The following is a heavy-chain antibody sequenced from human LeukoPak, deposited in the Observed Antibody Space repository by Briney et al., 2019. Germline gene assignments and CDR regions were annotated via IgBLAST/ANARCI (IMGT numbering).Heavy chain of an antibody. Sequence: GGSLRLSCAASGFTFSSYAMHWVRQAPGKGLEWVAVISYDGSNKYYADSVKGRFTISRDNSKNTLYLQMNSLRAEDTAVYYCAKDRPGDFDYWGQGTLVTVSS. CDR2: ISYDGSNK. CDR1: GFTFSSYA. V-gene: IGHV3-30-3*01. D-gene: IGHD3-10*01. CDR3: AKDRPGDFDY. J-gene: IGHJ4*02.